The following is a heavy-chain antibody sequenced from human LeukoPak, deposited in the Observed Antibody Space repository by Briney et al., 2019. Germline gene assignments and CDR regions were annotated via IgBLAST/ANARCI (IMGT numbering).Heavy chain of an antibody. CDR3: ASWTRGSGSYMAVES. CDR1: GGTFSSYA. Sequence: SVKVSCKASGGTFSSYAISWVRQAPGQGLDWMGGIIPIFGTANYAQKFQGRVTITTDESTSTAYMELSSLRSEDTAVYYCASWTRGSGSYMAVESWGQGTLVTVFS. CDR2: IIPIFGTA. V-gene: IGHV1-69*05. J-gene: IGHJ4*02. D-gene: IGHD3-10*01.